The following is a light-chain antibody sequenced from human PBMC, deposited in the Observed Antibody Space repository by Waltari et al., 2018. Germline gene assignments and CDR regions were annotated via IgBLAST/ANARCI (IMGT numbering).Light chain of an antibody. J-gene: IGKJ1*01. CDR3: QQYGSSPWT. CDR2: DAS. Sequence: EIVLTQSQATLSLSPGERATLTCRASQSVSSHLAWYQQNPGQAPRLLIYDASNRATGIPARFSGSGSGTDFTLTISSLEPEDFAVYYCQQYGSSPWTFGQGTKVEI. CDR1: QSVSSH. V-gene: IGKV3-11*01.